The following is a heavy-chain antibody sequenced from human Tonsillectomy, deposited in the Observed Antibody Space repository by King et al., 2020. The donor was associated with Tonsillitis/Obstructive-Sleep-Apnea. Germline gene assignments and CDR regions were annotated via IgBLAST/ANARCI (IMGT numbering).Heavy chain of an antibody. J-gene: IGHJ6*03. CDR1: GGSISSSNW. D-gene: IGHD3-9*01. V-gene: IGHV4-4*02. Sequence: QLQESGPGLVKPSGTLSLTCAVSGGSISSSNWWSWVCQPPGKGLEWIGEIYHSGSTNSNQSLKRRVTISVDKSTNQFSLKQSSVTAAATAVYYCATMTGAHMDVWGKGTTVTVSS. CDR2: IYHSGST. CDR3: ATMTGAHMDV.